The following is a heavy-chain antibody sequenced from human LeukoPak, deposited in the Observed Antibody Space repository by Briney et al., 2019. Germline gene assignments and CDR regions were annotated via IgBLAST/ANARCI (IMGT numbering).Heavy chain of an antibody. D-gene: IGHD4-17*01. CDR1: GFTSSSYA. J-gene: IGHJ1*01. CDR3: AKEIYGDSTGGRFQH. Sequence: GGSRRLSCAASGFTSSSYAMSWVRQAPGKGLEWVSAISGSGGSTYYADSVKGRFTISRDNSKNTLYLQMNSLRAEDTAVYYCAKEIYGDSTGGRFQHWGQGTLVTVSS. V-gene: IGHV3-23*01. CDR2: ISGSGGST.